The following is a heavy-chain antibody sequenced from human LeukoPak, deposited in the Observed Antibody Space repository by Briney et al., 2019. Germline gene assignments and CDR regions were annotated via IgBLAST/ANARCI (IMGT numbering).Heavy chain of an antibody. D-gene: IGHD2-8*01. CDR1: GDSVSSNSVA. Sequence: SQTLSLTFAISGDSVSSNSVAWNWVRQSPSRGLEWLGRTYYRSRGHNDYALSVKSQMSINTDTSKNQFSLQLNSVTPEDTAVYYCARRSVDGVFDYWGQGTLVTVSS. CDR2: TYYRSRGHN. CDR3: ARRSVDGVFDY. V-gene: IGHV6-1*01. J-gene: IGHJ4*02.